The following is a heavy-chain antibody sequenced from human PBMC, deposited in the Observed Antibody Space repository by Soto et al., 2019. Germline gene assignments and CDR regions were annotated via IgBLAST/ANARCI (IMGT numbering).Heavy chain of an antibody. D-gene: IGHD3-3*01. V-gene: IGHV1-24*01. Sequence: ASVKVSCKVSGYTLTELSMHWVRQAPGKGLEWMGGFDPEDGETIYAQKFQGRVTMTEDTSTDTAYMELGSLRSEDTAVYYCATQVTTIFGVVLLDVWGQGTTVTVSS. J-gene: IGHJ6*02. CDR3: ATQVTTIFGVVLLDV. CDR1: GYTLTELS. CDR2: FDPEDGET.